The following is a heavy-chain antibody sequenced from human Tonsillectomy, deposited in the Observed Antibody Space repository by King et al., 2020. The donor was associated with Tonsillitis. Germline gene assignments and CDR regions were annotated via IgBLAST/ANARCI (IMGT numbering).Heavy chain of an antibody. V-gene: IGHV1-46*01. Sequence: QLVQSGAEVKKPGASVNLSCRASGYTFTTYYIHWVRQAPGQGLDWMGISDPNSGNTAYAQKFQGRVTMTSDPSTNTVYMELSRLTSEDTAVYYCARDLGTATRDYWGQGTQVTVSS. J-gene: IGHJ4*02. D-gene: IGHD4-17*01. CDR1: GYTFTTYY. CDR3: ARDLGTATRDY. CDR2: SDPNSGNT.